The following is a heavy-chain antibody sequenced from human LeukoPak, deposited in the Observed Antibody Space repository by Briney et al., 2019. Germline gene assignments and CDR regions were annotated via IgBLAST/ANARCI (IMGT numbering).Heavy chain of an antibody. D-gene: IGHD2-15*01. CDR3: ARDRCSGGSCSFDY. CDR1: GGTFSSYA. J-gene: IGHJ4*02. V-gene: IGHV1-69*05. Sequence: SVKVSCKASGGTFSSYAISWVRQAPGQGLEWMGRIIPIFGTANYAQKFQGRVTSTTDESTSTAYMELSSLRSEDTAVYYCARDRCSGGSCSFDYWGQGTLVTVSS. CDR2: IIPIFGTA.